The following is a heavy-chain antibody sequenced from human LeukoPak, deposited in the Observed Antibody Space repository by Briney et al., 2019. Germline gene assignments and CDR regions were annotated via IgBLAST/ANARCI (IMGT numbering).Heavy chain of an antibody. J-gene: IGHJ4*02. Sequence: GGSLRLSCAASGFTFSSYWMSWVRQAPGKGLVWVAIIKQDGSEKYYVDSVKGRFTISRDNAKNSLYLQMNSLRGEDTAVYYCALRRNFCFDYWGQGTLVTVSS. V-gene: IGHV3-7*01. CDR1: GFTFSSYW. D-gene: IGHD3-3*01. CDR2: IKQDGSEK. CDR3: ALRRNFCFDY.